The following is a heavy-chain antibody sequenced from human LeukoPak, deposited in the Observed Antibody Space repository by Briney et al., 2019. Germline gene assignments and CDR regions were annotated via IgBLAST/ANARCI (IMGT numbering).Heavy chain of an antibody. J-gene: IGHJ4*02. CDR3: AKAYYYDSSGSQGY. V-gene: IGHV3-23*01. CDR1: GFTFSSYA. CDR2: ISGSGGST. D-gene: IGHD3-22*01. Sequence: PGGSLRLSCAASGFTFSSYAMSWVRQAPGKGLEWVSAISGSGGSTYYADSVKGRFTISRDNSKNTLYLQMNSLRAEDTAVYYCAKAYYYDSSGSQGYWGQGTLVTVSS.